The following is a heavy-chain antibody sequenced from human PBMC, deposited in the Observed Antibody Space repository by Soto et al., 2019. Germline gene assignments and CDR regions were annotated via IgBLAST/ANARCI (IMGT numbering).Heavy chain of an antibody. Sequence: SETLSLTCTVSGGSISSGGYYWSWIRQHPGKGLEWIGYIYYSGSTYYNPSLKSRVTISVDTSKNQFSLKLSSVTAADTAVYYCARGYGRNFDYWGQGTLVTAPQ. D-gene: IGHD5-18*01. V-gene: IGHV4-31*03. CDR3: ARGYGRNFDY. CDR1: GGSISSGGYY. J-gene: IGHJ4*02. CDR2: IYYSGST.